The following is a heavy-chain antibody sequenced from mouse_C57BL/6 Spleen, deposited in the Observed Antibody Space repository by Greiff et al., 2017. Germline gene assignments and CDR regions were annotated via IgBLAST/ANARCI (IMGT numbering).Heavy chain of an antibody. Sequence: EVQLQQSGAELVRPGASVKLSCTASGFNIKDDYMHWVKQRPEQGLEWIGWIDPENGDTEYASKFQGKATVTADTSSNTAYLQLSSLTSEDTAVYCCTTGYVFAYWGQGTLVTVSA. D-gene: IGHD2-2*01. CDR2: IDPENGDT. CDR1: GFNIKDDY. V-gene: IGHV14-4*01. J-gene: IGHJ3*01. CDR3: TTGYVFAY.